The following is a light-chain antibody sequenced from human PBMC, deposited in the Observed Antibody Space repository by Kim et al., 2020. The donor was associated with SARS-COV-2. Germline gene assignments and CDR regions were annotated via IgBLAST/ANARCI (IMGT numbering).Light chain of an antibody. CDR3: QQYNKWPT. CDR1: QTISIN. V-gene: IGKV3-15*01. CDR2: GAS. J-gene: IGKJ4*01. Sequence: LSVSPGERATLSCRASQTISINLAWYQQKPGQAPRLLIYGASTRATGVPARFSGSGSGTEFTLTVSSLQSEDFAVYYCQQYNKWPTFGGGTKLDIK.